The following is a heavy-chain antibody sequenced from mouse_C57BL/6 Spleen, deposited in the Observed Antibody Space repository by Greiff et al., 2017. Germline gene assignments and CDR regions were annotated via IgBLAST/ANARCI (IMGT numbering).Heavy chain of an antibody. D-gene: IGHD2-1*01. CDR2: IWRGGST. CDR1: GFSLTSYG. V-gene: IGHV2-4*01. CDR3: AKMSYCGNYVDY. J-gene: IGHJ2*01. Sequence: QVQLQQSGPGLVQPSQSLSITCTVSGFSLTSYGVHWVRQPPGKGLEWLGVIWRGGSTDYNAAFISRLSISEDNAKSQVFFKMNSLQAEDTAIYYCAKMSYCGNYVDYWGQGTTLTGSS.